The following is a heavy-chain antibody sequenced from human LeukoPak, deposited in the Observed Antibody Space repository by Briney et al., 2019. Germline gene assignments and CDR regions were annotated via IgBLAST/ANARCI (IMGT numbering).Heavy chain of an antibody. CDR3: AKVTDYYDSSGYYYLDWFDP. D-gene: IGHD3-22*01. CDR2: ISGSGGST. CDR1: GFTFSSYG. V-gene: IGHV3-23*01. Sequence: GGSLRLSCAASGFTFSSYGMSWVRQAPGKGLEWVSAISGSGGSTYYADSVKGRFTISRGNSKNTLYLQMNSLRAEDTAVYYCAKVTDYYDSSGYYYLDWFDPWGQGTLVTVSS. J-gene: IGHJ5*02.